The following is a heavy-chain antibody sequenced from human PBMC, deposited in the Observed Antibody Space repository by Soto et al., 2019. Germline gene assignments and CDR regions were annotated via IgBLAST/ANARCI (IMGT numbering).Heavy chain of an antibody. CDR3: ALTYYYGSGSYYDY. D-gene: IGHD3-10*01. CDR1: GFSLSTSGVG. CDR2: IYWDDDK. J-gene: IGHJ4*02. Sequence: QINLKESGPTLVKPTQTLTLTCTFSGFSLSTSGVGVGWIRQPPGKALEWLAVIYWDDDKRYSPSLKSRLTLTKDTSKNQVVLTMTNMDPVDTATYYCALTYYYGSGSYYDYWGQGTLVTVSS. V-gene: IGHV2-5*02.